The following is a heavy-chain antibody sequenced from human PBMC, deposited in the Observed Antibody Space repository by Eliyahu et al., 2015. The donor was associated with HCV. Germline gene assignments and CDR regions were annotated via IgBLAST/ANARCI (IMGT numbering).Heavy chain of an antibody. V-gene: IGHV1-46*03. CDR1: GYTFTTYY. Sequence: QVQLVQSGAEVKKPGASVKVSYKASGYTFTTYYMHWVRQAPGQGLEWMGIINPSGGSTSYAQKFQGRVTMTRDTSTSTVYMELSSLKSEDTAVYFCARDPPYGGTSGDYWGQGTLVTVSS. J-gene: IGHJ4*02. D-gene: IGHD4-23*01. CDR2: INPSGGST. CDR3: ARDPPYGGTSGDY.